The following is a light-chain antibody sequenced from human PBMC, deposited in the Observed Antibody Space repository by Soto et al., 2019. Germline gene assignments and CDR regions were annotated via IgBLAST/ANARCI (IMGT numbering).Light chain of an antibody. Sequence: DIVMTQSPDALAVSLGERATINCKSSQSVLHSSNKENYLAWYQQRPGQPPSLLLYWASTRESGVPDRFRGSGSVTEFTLTINSLQADDVAVYYCQQYYTTPYTFGPGTKLEI. CDR1: QSVLHSSNKENY. CDR2: WAS. J-gene: IGKJ2*01. V-gene: IGKV4-1*01. CDR3: QQYYTTPYT.